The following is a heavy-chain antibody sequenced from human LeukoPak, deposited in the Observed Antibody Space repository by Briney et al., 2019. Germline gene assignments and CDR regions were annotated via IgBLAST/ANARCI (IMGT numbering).Heavy chain of an antibody. D-gene: IGHD3-3*01. Sequence: PGGSPRLSCEASGFTFSIFPMHWVRQAPGKGLEWVALISSGSEKYYADSVKGRFTISRDNSKNMLYLQMNSLRADDTAVYYCARDLELSAVYYLDSWGQGTLVIVSS. CDR2: ISSGSEK. CDR1: GFTFSIFP. J-gene: IGHJ4*02. V-gene: IGHV3-30*04. CDR3: ARDLELSAVYYLDS.